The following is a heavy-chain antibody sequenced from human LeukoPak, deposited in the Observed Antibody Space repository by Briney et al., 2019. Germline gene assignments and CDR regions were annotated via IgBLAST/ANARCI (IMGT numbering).Heavy chain of an antibody. Sequence: SETLSLTCAVSGGSISSGGYSWSWIRQPPGKGLEWIGYIYYSGSTYYNPSLKSRVTISVDTSKNQFSLKLSSVTAADTAGYYCASTNWNYYYYYMDVWGKGTTVTVSS. CDR1: GGSISSGGYS. J-gene: IGHJ6*03. CDR2: IYYSGST. V-gene: IGHV4-30-4*07. CDR3: ASTNWNYYYYYMDV. D-gene: IGHD1-1*01.